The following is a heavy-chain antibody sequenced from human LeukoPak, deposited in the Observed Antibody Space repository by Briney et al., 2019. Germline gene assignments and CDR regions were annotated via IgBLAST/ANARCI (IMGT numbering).Heavy chain of an antibody. J-gene: IGHJ4*02. Sequence: GGSLRLSCAASGFTFSDYYMSWIRQAPGKGLEWVSYISGSGSTIYYADSVKGRFTISRDNAKNSLYLQMNSLRAEDTAVYYCVRAPYYSGIEHYFDHWGQGILVTVSS. CDR3: VRAPYYSGIEHYFDH. V-gene: IGHV3-11*01. CDR2: ISGSGSTI. D-gene: IGHD3-22*01. CDR1: GFTFSDYY.